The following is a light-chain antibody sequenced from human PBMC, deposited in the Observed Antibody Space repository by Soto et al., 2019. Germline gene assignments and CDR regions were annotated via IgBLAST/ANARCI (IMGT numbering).Light chain of an antibody. J-gene: IGLJ2*01. CDR2: DVT. V-gene: IGLV2-14*03. Sequence: QSALTQPASVSGSPGQSITISCTGTSSDVGGYNYVSWYQHHPGKAPKLMIYDVTNRPSGVSNRFSGSKSGNTASLTISGLQAEDEADYYCSSYTSTSTLEGVIFGEGTQLTVL. CDR3: SSYTSTSTLEGVI. CDR1: SSDVGGYNY.